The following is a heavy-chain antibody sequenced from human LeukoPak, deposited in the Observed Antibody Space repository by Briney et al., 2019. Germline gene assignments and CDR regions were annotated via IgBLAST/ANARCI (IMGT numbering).Heavy chain of an antibody. CDR2: IIPIFGTA. J-gene: IGHJ4*02. CDR3: ARELVPGAGSWQTNFDY. D-gene: IGHD6-13*01. CDR1: GGTFSSYA. Sequence: EASVKVSCKASGGTFSSYAISWVRQAPGQGLEWMGGIIPIFGTANYAQKFQGRVTITTDESTSTAYMELSSLRSEDTAVYYCARELVPGAGSWQTNFDYWGQGTLVTVSS. V-gene: IGHV1-69*05.